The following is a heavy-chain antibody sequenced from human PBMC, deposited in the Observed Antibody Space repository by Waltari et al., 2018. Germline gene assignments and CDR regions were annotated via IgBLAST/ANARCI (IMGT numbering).Heavy chain of an antibody. CDR3: ARFVKVTLHNYYYYYGMDV. CDR1: GGSFSGYY. J-gene: IGHJ6*02. V-gene: IGHV4-34*01. CDR2: INHSGRT. Sequence: QVQLQQWGAGLLKPSETLSLTCAVYGGSFSGYYWSWIRPPPGKGLEWQGEINHSGRTNYNPVLQSRVTISVDTSKNQFSLKLSSVTAADTAVYYGARFVKVTLHNYYYYYGMDVWGQGTTVTVSS. D-gene: IGHD2-21*02.